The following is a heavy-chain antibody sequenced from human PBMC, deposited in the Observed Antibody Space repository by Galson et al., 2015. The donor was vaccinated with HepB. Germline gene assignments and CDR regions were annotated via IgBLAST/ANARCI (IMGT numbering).Heavy chain of an antibody. CDR1: GFSFSNYW. CDR3: ARTRGAAAGIFDN. V-gene: IGHV3-74*01. Sequence: SLRLSCAAPGFSFSNYWMHWVRQAPGKGLVWVSRINSDGTYITYADSVKGRFTISRDNAKNTLYLQMNSPRAEDTALYYCARTRGAAAGIFDNWGQGSLVTVSS. D-gene: IGHD6-13*01. J-gene: IGHJ4*02. CDR2: INSDGTYI.